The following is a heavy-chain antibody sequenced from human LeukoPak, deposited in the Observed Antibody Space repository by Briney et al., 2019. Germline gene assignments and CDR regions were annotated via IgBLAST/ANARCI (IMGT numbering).Heavy chain of an antibody. D-gene: IGHD6-13*01. CDR2: ISYDGSNK. CDR1: GFTKYGMSSYA. CDR3: ARGSWDPGIAAAGTLY. V-gene: IGHV3-30-3*01. Sequence: GGSLRLSCAVSGFTKYGMSSYAMHWVRQAPGKGLEWVAVISYDGSNKYYADSVKGRFTISRDNSKNTLYLQMNSLRAEDTAVYYCARGSWDPGIAAAGTLYWGQGTLVTVSS. J-gene: IGHJ4*02.